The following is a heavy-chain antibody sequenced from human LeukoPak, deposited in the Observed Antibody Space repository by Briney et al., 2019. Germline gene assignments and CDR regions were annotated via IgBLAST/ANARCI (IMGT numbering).Heavy chain of an antibody. CDR1: GYTFTSYA. J-gene: IGHJ6*03. Sequence: ASVKVSCKASGYTFTSYAMHWVRQAPGQRLEWMGWINAGNGNTKYSQEFQGRVTITRDTSASTAYMELSRLRSDDTAVYYCARDSSGSYYYYYYYMDVWGKGTTVTVSS. D-gene: IGHD1-26*01. CDR3: ARDSSGSYYYYYYYMDV. V-gene: IGHV1-3*01. CDR2: INAGNGNT.